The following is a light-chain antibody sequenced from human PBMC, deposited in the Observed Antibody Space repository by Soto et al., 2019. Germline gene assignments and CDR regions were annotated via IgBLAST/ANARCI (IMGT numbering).Light chain of an antibody. Sequence: ENVLTQSPATLSLSPGERATLSCRASQSVGSHFAWYQQKPGQAPRLVIYNAFNRATGIPARFSGSGSGTDFTLTISGLEPEDFAVYYCQQGFNWPTFGGGTKVEIK. V-gene: IGKV3-11*01. CDR2: NAF. J-gene: IGKJ4*01. CDR3: QQGFNWPT. CDR1: QSVGSH.